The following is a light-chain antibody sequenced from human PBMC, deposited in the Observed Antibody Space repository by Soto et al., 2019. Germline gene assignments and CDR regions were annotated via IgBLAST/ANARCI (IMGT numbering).Light chain of an antibody. CDR2: DAS. Sequence: DIQMTQSPSSLSASVGDRVTITCQASQDISNYLNWYQQKPGKDAKLLMYDASNLKTGVPSRFSGSRSGTDFTFNISCLQPEDIATDYCQQYDNILISFGQGTRLQIK. J-gene: IGKJ5*01. CDR1: QDISNY. CDR3: QQYDNILIS. V-gene: IGKV1-33*01.